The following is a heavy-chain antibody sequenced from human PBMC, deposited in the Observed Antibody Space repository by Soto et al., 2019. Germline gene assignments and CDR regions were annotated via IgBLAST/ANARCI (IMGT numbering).Heavy chain of an antibody. D-gene: IGHD6-19*01. V-gene: IGHV3-53*01. CDR3: ARGTGIEVPIDAFDI. Sequence: EVQLVESGGGLIQPGGSLRLSCAASGFTVSTHYMSWVRQAPGRGLEWVSVIYSGGDTYYANSVKGRFTISRENSKNTLYLQMNSLRADDTAVYYCARGTGIEVPIDAFDIWGHGTMVTVSS. CDR2: IYSGGDT. J-gene: IGHJ3*02. CDR1: GFTVSTHY.